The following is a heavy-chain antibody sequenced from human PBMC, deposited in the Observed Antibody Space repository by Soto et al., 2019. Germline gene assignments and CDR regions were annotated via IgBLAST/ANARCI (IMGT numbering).Heavy chain of an antibody. CDR1: GYGFTTYG. CDR3: ARGRYGDY. Sequence: QAHLVQSGAEVKKPGASVKFSCKGSGYGFTTYGITWVRQAPGQGLEWMSWISAHNGNTNYAQKLQGRVTVTRDTSTSTAYMELRSLRSDDTAVYYCARGRYGDYWGQGALVTVSS. CDR2: ISAHNGNT. J-gene: IGHJ4*02. D-gene: IGHD1-1*01. V-gene: IGHV1-18*01.